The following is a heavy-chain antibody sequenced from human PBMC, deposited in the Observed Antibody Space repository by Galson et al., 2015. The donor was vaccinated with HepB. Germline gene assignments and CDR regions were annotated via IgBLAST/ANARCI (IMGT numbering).Heavy chain of an antibody. CDR3: AQPTSGWSSTGGETDY. CDR1: GYTFTSYA. V-gene: IGHV7-4-1*02. CDR2: INTNTGNP. J-gene: IGHJ4*02. D-gene: IGHD6-19*01. Sequence: SVKVSCKASGYTFTSYAMHWVRQAPGQGLEWMGWINTNTGNPTYAQGFTGRFVFSLDTSVSTAYLQISSLKAEDTAVYYCAQPTSGWSSTGGETDYWGQGTLVTVSS.